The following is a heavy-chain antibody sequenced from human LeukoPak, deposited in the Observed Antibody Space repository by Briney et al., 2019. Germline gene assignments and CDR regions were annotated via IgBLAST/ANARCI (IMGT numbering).Heavy chain of an antibody. D-gene: IGHD3-9*01. CDR1: GGSFSGYY. Sequence: SETLSLTCAVYGGSFSGYYWSWIRQPPGKGLEWIGEINHSGSTNYNPSLKSRVTISVDTSKNQFSLKLSSVTAADTAVYYCARESSRDYDIRRGSNWFDPWGQGTLVTVSS. V-gene: IGHV4-34*01. J-gene: IGHJ5*02. CDR2: INHSGST. CDR3: ARESSRDYDIRRGSNWFDP.